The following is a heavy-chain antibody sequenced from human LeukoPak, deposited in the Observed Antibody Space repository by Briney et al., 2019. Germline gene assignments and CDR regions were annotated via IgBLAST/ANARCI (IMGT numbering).Heavy chain of an antibody. J-gene: IGHJ6*02. CDR3: ARNSLYCSSTSCYSAHYYGMDV. V-gene: IGHV4-31*03. CDR1: GGSISSGGYH. CDR2: IYYSGST. D-gene: IGHD2-2*01. Sequence: SQTLSLTCTVSGGSISSGGYHWSWIRQHPGKGLEWIGYIYYSGSTYYNPSLKSRVTISVDTSKNQFSLKLSSVTAADTAVYYCARNSLYCSSTSCYSAHYYGMDVWGQGTTVTVSS.